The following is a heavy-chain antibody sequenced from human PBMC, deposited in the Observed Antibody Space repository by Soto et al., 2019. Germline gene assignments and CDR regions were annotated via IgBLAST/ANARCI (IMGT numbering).Heavy chain of an antibody. CDR2: IYYSGST. D-gene: IGHD6-13*01. Sequence: QVQLRESGPGLVKPSQTLSLTCTVSGGSISSGDYYWSWIRQPPGKGLEWIGYIYYSGSTYYNPSLKSRVTISVDTSKNQFSLKLSSVTAADTAVYYCASRWSAADNWFDPWGQGTLVTVSS. CDR1: GGSISSGDYY. V-gene: IGHV4-30-4*01. J-gene: IGHJ5*02. CDR3: ASRWSAADNWFDP.